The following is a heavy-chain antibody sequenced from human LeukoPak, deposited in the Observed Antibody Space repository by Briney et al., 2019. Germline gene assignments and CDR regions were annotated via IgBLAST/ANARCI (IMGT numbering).Heavy chain of an antibody. CDR2: VFHSGTT. CDR1: GDSLTSNF. D-gene: IGHD5-24*01. CDR3: ARRMATVTAAFDI. J-gene: IGHJ3*02. Sequence: PSETPSLTCNVSGDSLTSNFWSWIRQTPGKGLEWIGYVFHSGTTNYSPSLESRVTISLDTSKKQIYLRLASVTAADTALYYCARRMATVTAAFDIWGRGTMVSVSS. V-gene: IGHV4-59*08.